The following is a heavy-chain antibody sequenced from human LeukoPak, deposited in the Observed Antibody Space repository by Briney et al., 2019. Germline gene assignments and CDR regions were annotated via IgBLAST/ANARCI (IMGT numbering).Heavy chain of an antibody. CDR2: IYPDDSDT. CDR1: GYSFNNYW. CDR3: ARERSSQGYFDF. V-gene: IGHV5-51*01. D-gene: IGHD6-6*01. Sequence: GESLKISCKGSGYSFNNYWIGWVRQMPGKGLEWMGIIYPDDSDTRYSPSFQGQVTISADKSISTAYLQWSSLKASDTAMYYCARERSSQGYFDFWGQGTLVTVSS. J-gene: IGHJ4*02.